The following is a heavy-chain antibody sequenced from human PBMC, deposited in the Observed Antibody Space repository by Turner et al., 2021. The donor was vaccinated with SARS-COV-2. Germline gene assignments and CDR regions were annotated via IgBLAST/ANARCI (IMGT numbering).Heavy chain of an antibody. CDR1: GFTVSSNY. V-gene: IGHV3-53*02. CDR2: IYSGGST. D-gene: IGHD3-16*02. CDR3: ARVRPSLIDYFDY. Sequence: EVQLVETGGGLIQPGGSLRLSCAASGFTVSSNYMSWVRQAPGKGLEWVSVIYSGGSTYYADSMKGRFTISRDNSKNTLYLQMNSLRAEDTAVYYCARVRPSLIDYFDYWGQGTLVTVSS. J-gene: IGHJ4*02.